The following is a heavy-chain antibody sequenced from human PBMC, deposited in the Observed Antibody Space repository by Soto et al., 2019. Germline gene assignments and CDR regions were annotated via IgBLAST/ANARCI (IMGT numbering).Heavy chain of an antibody. Sequence: SETLSLTCTVSGGSVSSGSYYWSRIRQPPGKGLEWIGYIYYSGSTNYNPSLKSRVTISVDTSKNQFSLKLSSVTAADTAVYYCARDPRVSGYLGEYYYYGMDVWSQGTTVTVSS. V-gene: IGHV4-61*01. CDR1: GGSVSSGSYY. CDR2: IYYSGST. CDR3: ARDPRVSGYLGEYYYYGMDV. D-gene: IGHD5-12*01. J-gene: IGHJ6*02.